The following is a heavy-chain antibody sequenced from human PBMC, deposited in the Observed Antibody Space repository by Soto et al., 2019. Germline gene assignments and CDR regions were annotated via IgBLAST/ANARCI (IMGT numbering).Heavy chain of an antibody. Sequence: PSETLSLTCAAYGQACRGYYWTWILQPPGKGLEWIGEINHSGSTNYVPSLKSRVTISVGTSKNQFSLKLSSVTAADTAVYYCARRYGGNLDYWGQGTLLTVSS. CDR3: ARRYGGNLDY. D-gene: IGHD1-26*01. V-gene: IGHV4-34*01. CDR1: GQACRGYY. CDR2: INHSGST. J-gene: IGHJ4*02.